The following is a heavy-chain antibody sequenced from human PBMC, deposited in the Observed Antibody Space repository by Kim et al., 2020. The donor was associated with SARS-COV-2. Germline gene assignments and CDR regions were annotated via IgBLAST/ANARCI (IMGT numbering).Heavy chain of an antibody. D-gene: IGHD3-10*01. V-gene: IGHV3-9*01. CDR3: AKDHYYGSGSYYNEYYFDY. J-gene: IGHJ4*02. Sequence: GRFTISRDNAKNSLYLQMNSLRAEDTALYYCAKDHYYGSGSYYNEYYFDYWGQGTLVTVSS.